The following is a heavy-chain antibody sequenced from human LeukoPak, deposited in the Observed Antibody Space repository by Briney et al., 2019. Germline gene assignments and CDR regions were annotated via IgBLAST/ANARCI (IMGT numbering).Heavy chain of an antibody. CDR1: GFTFDDYA. D-gene: IGHD3-10*01. CDR2: ISWEGHTT. CDR3: TRDTDFGSPTNYFDH. V-gene: IGHV3-43*01. J-gene: IGHJ4*02. Sequence: GGSLRLSCAASGFTFDDYAMHWVRQAPGKGLQWVSLISWEGHTTYCADSVRGRFTISRDNTKNSLFLEMKSLTTDDTAFCYCTRDTDFGSPTNYFDHWGQGTLVSVSS.